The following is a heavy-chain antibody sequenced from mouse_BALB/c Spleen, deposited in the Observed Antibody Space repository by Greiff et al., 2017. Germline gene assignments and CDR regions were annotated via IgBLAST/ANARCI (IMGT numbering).Heavy chain of an antibody. J-gene: IGHJ4*01. CDR3: AREYGNYVGAMDY. Sequence: VQLVESGPGLVAPSQSLSITCTVSGFSLTGYGVNWVRQPPGKGLEWLGMIWGDGSTDYNSALKSRLSISKDNSKSQVFLKMNSLQTDDTARYYCAREYGNYVGAMDYWGQGTSVTVSS. CDR1: GFSLTGYG. V-gene: IGHV2-6-7*01. D-gene: IGHD2-10*02. CDR2: IWGDGST.